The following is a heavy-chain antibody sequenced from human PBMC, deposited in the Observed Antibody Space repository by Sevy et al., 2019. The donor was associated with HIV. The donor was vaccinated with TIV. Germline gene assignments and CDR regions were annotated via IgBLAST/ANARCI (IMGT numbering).Heavy chain of an antibody. Sequence: GGSLRLSCAASGFTFSSYAMSWVRQAPGKGLEWVSVISGSGGNTYYADSVKGRFTISRDNSKNRLYLQMNSLRAEDTAVYYWAKARGDGYFDWLSHRGGDYYYYGMDVWGQGTTVTVSS. J-gene: IGHJ6*02. CDR1: GFTFSSYA. CDR3: AKARGDGYFDWLSHRGGDYYYYGMDV. V-gene: IGHV3-23*01. D-gene: IGHD3-9*01. CDR2: ISGSGGNT.